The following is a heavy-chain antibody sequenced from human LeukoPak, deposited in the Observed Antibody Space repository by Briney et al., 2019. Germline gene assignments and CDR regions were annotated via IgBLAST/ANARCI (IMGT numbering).Heavy chain of an antibody. V-gene: IGHV3-23*01. D-gene: IGHD5-18*01. CDR2: ISGSGGST. CDR3: AKVIVSVDTAIDY. J-gene: IGHJ4*02. CDR1: GLTFSSYA. Sequence: GGSLRLSCAASGLTFSSYAMSWVRQAPGKGLEWVSAISGSGGSTYYADSVKGRFTISRDNSKNTLYLQMNSLRAEDTAVYYCAKVIVSVDTAIDYWGQGTLVTVSS.